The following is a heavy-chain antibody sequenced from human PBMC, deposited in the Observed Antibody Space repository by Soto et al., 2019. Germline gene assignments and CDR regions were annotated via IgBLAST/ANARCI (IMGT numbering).Heavy chain of an antibody. Sequence: SETRSLTCAVYGGSFSGYYWSWIRQPPGKGLEWIGEINHSGSTNYNPSLKSRVTISVDTSKNQFSLKLSSVTAADTAVYYCARATSRISDWFDPWGQATLVTVSS. CDR3: ARATSRISDWFDP. J-gene: IGHJ5*02. V-gene: IGHV4-34*01. D-gene: IGHD2-15*01. CDR1: GGSFSGYY. CDR2: INHSGST.